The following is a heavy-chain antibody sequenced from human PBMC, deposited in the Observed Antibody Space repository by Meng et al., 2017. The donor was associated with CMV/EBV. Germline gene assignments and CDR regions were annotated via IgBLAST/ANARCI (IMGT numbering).Heavy chain of an antibody. CDR3: ASSAGGHYYYYGMDV. D-gene: IGHD3-10*01. CDR1: GYTFTSYS. CDR2: ISAYNGNT. V-gene: IGHV1-18*01. Sequence: ASVKVSCKASGYTFTSYSISWVRQAPGQGLEWMGWISAYNGNTNYAQKLQGRVTMTTDTSTSTAYMELRSLRSDDTAVYYCASSAGGHYYYYGMDVWGQGTTVTVSS. J-gene: IGHJ6*02.